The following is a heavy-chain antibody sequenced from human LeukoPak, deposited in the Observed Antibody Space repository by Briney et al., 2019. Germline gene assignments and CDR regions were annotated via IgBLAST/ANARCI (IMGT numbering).Heavy chain of an antibody. Sequence: PGGSLRLSCAASGFTFSSYSMNWVRQAPGKGLEWVSSISSSSSYIYYADSVKGRFTISRDNAKNSLYLQMNSLRAEDTAVYYCATTLNVATAGYFWGQGTPVTVSS. CDR3: ATTLNVATAGYF. V-gene: IGHV3-21*01. D-gene: IGHD6-13*01. CDR1: GFTFSSYS. CDR2: ISSSSSYI. J-gene: IGHJ4*02.